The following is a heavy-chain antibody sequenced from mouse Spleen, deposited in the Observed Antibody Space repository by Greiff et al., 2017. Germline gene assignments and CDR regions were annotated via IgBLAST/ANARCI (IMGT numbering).Heavy chain of an antibody. J-gene: IGHJ2*01. D-gene: IGHD3-3*01. CDR2: IDPSDSYT. CDR1: GYTFTSYW. Sequence: QVQLQQSGAELVKPGASVKLSCKASGYTFTSYWMQWVKQRPGQGLEWIGEIDPSDSYTNYNQKFKGKATLTVDTSSSTAYMQLSSLTSEDSAVYYCARGLDDYWGQGTTLTVSS. CDR3: ARGLDDY. V-gene: IGHV1-50*01.